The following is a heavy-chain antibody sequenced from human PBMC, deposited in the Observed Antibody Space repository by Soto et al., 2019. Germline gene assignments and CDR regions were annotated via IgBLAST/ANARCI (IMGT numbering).Heavy chain of an antibody. Sequence: QVQLVESGGGVVQPGRSLRLSCAASGFTFSNYGMHWVRQAPGKGLEWVAFILYDGIDKYFADSVKCRFTISRDNSKNTLDLQLNSLRAEDTAVYYCAKDRIVMIRGVMNYYGMDVWGQGTTVTVSS. CDR1: GFTFSNYG. CDR2: ILYDGIDK. D-gene: IGHD3-10*01. V-gene: IGHV3-30*18. J-gene: IGHJ6*02. CDR3: AKDRIVMIRGVMNYYGMDV.